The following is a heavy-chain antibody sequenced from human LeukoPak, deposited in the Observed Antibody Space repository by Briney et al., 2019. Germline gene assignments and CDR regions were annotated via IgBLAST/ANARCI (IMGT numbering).Heavy chain of an antibody. CDR2: IYTSGST. V-gene: IGHV4-4*07. CDR1: GGSISSYY. CDR3: ARVRRDGCLFDY. D-gene: IGHD5-24*01. J-gene: IGHJ4*02. Sequence: SETLSLTCTVSGGSISSYYWSWIRQPAGKGLEWIGRIYTSGSTNYNPSLKSRVTISVDKSKNQFSLKLSSVTAADTAVYYCARVRRDGCLFDYWGQGTLVTVSS.